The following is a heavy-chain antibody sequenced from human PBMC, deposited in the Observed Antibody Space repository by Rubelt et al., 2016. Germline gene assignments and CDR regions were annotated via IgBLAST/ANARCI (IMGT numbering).Heavy chain of an antibody. CDR1: GFTFSRYA. Sequence: EVQLVESRGGLVQPGGSLRVSCAASGFTFSRYAMNWVRPAPGKGLAWVAAISGSGGSTFYADSVKGRFTISRDNSKNTLYLQMNSLRAEDTAVYYCAKDRVCSWFYRDYWGQGTLVTVST. CDR2: ISGSGGST. V-gene: IGHV3-23*04. J-gene: IGHJ4*02. CDR3: AKDRVCSWFYRDY. D-gene: IGHD6-13*01.